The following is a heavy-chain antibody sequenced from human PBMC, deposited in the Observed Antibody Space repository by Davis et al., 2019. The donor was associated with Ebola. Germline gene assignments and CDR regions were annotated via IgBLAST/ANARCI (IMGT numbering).Heavy chain of an antibody. Sequence: GESLKISCAASGFTFSSYEMNWVRQAPGKGLEWVSYISSSGSTIYYAYSVKGRFTISRDNAKNSLYLQMNSLRAEDTAVYYCARGSRSVYSYGYRPFGYYGMDVWGQGTTVTVSS. J-gene: IGHJ6*02. D-gene: IGHD5-18*01. CDR2: ISSSGSTI. V-gene: IGHV3-48*03. CDR1: GFTFSSYE. CDR3: ARGSRSVYSYGYRPFGYYGMDV.